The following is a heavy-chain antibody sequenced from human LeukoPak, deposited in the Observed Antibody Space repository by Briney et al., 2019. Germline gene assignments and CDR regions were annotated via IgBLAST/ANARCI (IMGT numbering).Heavy chain of an antibody. CDR1: GYTFTGYY. J-gene: IGHJ4*02. CDR3: ARCTLFYCRGGSCYFDY. D-gene: IGHD2-15*01. CDR2: INPNSGGT. Sequence: ASVKVSCNASGYTFTGYYMPWVRQAPGQGHEWMWWINPNSGGTNYSQKFPGRVPMTSDTSISTAYLELSRLRSDNTAVYYCARCTLFYCRGGSCYFDYWGQGTLVTVSS. V-gene: IGHV1-2*02.